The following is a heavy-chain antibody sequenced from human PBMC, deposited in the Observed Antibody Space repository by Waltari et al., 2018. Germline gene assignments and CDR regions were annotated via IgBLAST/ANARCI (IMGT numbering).Heavy chain of an antibody. V-gene: IGHV1-46*01. Sequence: QVQLVQSGAEVKKPGASGKISCKTSEYPFTSSYIHWVRQAPGQGLEWMGIINPSGGSTIYAQKFQGRVTMTRDTSTSTVYMELSSLRSEDTAVYYCALDRGALWMDVWGQGTTVTVSS. CDR3: ALDRGALWMDV. CDR2: INPSGGST. CDR1: EYPFTSSY. D-gene: IGHD2-21*01. J-gene: IGHJ6*02.